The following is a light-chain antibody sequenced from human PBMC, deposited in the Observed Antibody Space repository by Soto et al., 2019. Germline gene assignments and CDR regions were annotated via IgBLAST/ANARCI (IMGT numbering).Light chain of an antibody. CDR3: QQYDNSRWT. CDR2: GAS. Sequence: EVVMTQYPSTLSLSHGDRATLSCRASQGVPSNYLAWYQQKPGQAPRLLIFGASTRAIGIPDRFRGSGSGTDFTLTISRLEPADFAVYYCQQYDNSRWTFGQGTRLEIK. J-gene: IGKJ1*01. V-gene: IGKV3-20*01. CDR1: QGVPSNY.